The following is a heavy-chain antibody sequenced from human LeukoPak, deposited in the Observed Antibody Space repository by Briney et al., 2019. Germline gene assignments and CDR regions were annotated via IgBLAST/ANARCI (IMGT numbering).Heavy chain of an antibody. Sequence: QTGGSLRLSCAASGFTFSGSAMHWVRQASGKGPEWVGRIRSKLNSYATAYAAPVKGRFTISRDDSKNTAYLQMNSLKTEDTAVYYCTRTAMVTGFDSWGQGTLVTVSS. D-gene: IGHD5-18*01. J-gene: IGHJ4*02. CDR1: GFTFSGSA. V-gene: IGHV3-73*01. CDR3: TRTAMVTGFDS. CDR2: IRSKLNSYAT.